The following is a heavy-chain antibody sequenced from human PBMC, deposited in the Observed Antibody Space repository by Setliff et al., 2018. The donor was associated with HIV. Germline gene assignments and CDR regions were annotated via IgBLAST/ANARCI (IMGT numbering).Heavy chain of an antibody. CDR2: INNNGGNA. D-gene: IGHD4-17*01. J-gene: IGHJ2*01. CDR1: GFTFSGYA. CDR3: VKRFGDTPYWYFDL. Sequence: SCSASGFTFSGYAMDWVRQAPGKGLEYVSAINNNGGNAYYADSVKGRFTISRDNSKDTLYLQMTSLRPDDTAVYYCVKRFGDTPYWYFDLWGRGTLVTVSS. V-gene: IGHV3-64D*09.